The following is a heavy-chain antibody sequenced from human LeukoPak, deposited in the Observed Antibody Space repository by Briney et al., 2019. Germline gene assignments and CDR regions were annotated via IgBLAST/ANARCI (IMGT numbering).Heavy chain of an antibody. CDR2: FDPEDGET. Sequence: GASVKVSCKVSGYTLTELSMHWVRQAPGKGLEWMGGFDPEDGETIYAQKFQGRVTMTEGTSTDTAYMELSSLGSEDTAVYYCATVWFGGNWFDPWGQGTLVTVSS. CDR1: GYTLTELS. J-gene: IGHJ5*02. CDR3: ATVWFGGNWFDP. D-gene: IGHD3-10*01. V-gene: IGHV1-24*01.